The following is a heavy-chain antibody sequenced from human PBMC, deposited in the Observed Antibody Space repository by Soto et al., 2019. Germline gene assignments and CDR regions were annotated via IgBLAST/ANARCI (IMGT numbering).Heavy chain of an antibody. CDR1: GFSFSDYY. CDR2: INSSDSTI. V-gene: IGHV3-11*01. D-gene: IGHD5-12*01. Sequence: PGGSLRLSCAGSGFSFSDYYMSWIRQAPGKGLEWVAYINSSDSTIYYVDSVKGRFTISRDNTKNSVYLQMDSLRAEDTAVYYCARVVSGYSFDYWGQGTLVTVSS. J-gene: IGHJ4*02. CDR3: ARVVSGYSFDY.